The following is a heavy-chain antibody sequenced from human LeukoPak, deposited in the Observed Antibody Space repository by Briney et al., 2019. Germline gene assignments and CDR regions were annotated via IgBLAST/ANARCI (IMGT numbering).Heavy chain of an antibody. CDR2: ISSSGSTI. CDR1: GFTFSSYE. V-gene: IGHV3-48*03. J-gene: IGHJ3*02. Sequence: SGGSLRLSCAASGFTFSSYEMNWVRQAPGKGLEWVSYISSSGSTIYYADSVKGRFTISRDNAKNSLYLQMNSLRAEDTAVYYCARFLDDYGDYGGGDAFDIWGQGTMVTVSS. CDR3: ARFLDDYGDYGGGDAFDI. D-gene: IGHD4-17*01.